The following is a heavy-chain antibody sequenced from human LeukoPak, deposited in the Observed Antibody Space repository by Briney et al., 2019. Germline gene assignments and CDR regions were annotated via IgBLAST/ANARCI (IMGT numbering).Heavy chain of an antibody. CDR3: AREAREDGVRKYYFDL. D-gene: IGHD5-24*01. Sequence: PGGSLRLFCAPSGFTFGMYGMIWVRQAPGKGLEWVTTVSYDGRNTYYADSVKGRFTISRDNSKNTLYLEMNSLRAEDTALYYCAREAREDGVRKYYFDLWGQGTLVTVSS. J-gene: IGHJ4*02. CDR1: GFTFGMYG. CDR2: VSYDGRNT. V-gene: IGHV3-33*07.